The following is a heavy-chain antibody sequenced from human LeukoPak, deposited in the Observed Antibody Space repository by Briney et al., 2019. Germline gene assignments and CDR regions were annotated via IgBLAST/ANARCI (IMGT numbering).Heavy chain of an antibody. CDR1: GYTFTGDY. CDR3: ARDIDYYDSSGYYRDY. V-gene: IGHV1-2*02. J-gene: IGHJ4*02. D-gene: IGHD3-22*01. CDR2: INPNSGGT. Sequence: ASVKVSCKASGYTFTGDYMHWGRQAPVQGLEWMGGINPNSGGTNYAQKFQGRVTMTRDTSISTAYMELSRLRSDDTAVYYCARDIDYYDSSGYYRDYWGQGTLVTVSS.